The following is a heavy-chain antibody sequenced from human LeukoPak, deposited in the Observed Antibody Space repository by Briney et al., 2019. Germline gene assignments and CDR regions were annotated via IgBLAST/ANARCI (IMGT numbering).Heavy chain of an antibody. CDR2: ISGSGGST. CDR3: AKEIPFNDITYYYDSSGINDY. J-gene: IGHJ4*02. Sequence: PGGSLRLSCAASGFTFSSYAMSWVRQAPGKGLEWVSAISGSGGSTYYADSVKGRFTISRDNSKNTLYLQMNSLRAEDTAVYYCAKEIPFNDITYYYDSSGINDYWGQGTLVTVSS. CDR1: GFTFSSYA. V-gene: IGHV3-23*01. D-gene: IGHD3-22*01.